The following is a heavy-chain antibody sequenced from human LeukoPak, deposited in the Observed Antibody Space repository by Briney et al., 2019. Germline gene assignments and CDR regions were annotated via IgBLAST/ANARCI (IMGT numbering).Heavy chain of an antibody. V-gene: IGHV3-49*04. CDR2: IRSKAYGGTT. D-gene: IGHD6-13*01. CDR1: GFTFGDYA. J-gene: IGHJ4*02. CDR3: TSSSWSRLDY. Sequence: PGGSLRLSCTASGFTFGDYAMSWVRQAPGKGLEWVGFIRSKAYGGTTEYAASVKGRFTISRDDSKSIAYLQMNSLKTEDTAVYYRTSSSWSRLDYWGQGTLVTASS.